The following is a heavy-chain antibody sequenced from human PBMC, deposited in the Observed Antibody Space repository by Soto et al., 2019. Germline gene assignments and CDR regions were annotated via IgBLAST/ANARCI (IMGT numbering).Heavy chain of an antibody. Sequence: SETLSLTCTVSGGSVSSSGNYCGWIRQPPGKGLEWIGSIYYSGSTYYNPSLKSRVTTSVDTSKNQFSLKLSSVTAADTAVYYCARHYGVVLYHFEYWGLGTLVTVSS. D-gene: IGHD2-15*01. CDR3: ARHYGVVLYHFEY. V-gene: IGHV4-39*01. CDR1: GGSVSSSGNY. J-gene: IGHJ4*02. CDR2: IYYSGST.